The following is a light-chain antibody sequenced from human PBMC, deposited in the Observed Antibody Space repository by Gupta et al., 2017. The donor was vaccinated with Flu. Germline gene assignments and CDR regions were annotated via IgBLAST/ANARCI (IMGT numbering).Light chain of an antibody. CDR1: SNDVGGSNR. CDR2: DVT. Sequence: QSAPTQPRSVSGSPGQSVTISCTGSSNDVGGSNRVSWYQQRPGKAPKLLLYDVTERPSGVPDRFSGSKSGNTASLTXSXLQADDXADYYCSSYAGRVTWVFGTGTTVTVL. V-gene: IGLV2-11*01. J-gene: IGLJ1*01. CDR3: SSYAGRVTWV.